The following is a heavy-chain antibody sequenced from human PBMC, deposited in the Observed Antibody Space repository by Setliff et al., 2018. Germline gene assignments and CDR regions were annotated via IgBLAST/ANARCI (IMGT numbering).Heavy chain of an antibody. CDR3: ARHGLQFLEWLSAFDY. CDR2: IYHSGST. CDR1: GGSISSSNW. V-gene: IGHV4-38-2*01. D-gene: IGHD3-3*01. Sequence: PSETLSLTCAVSGGSISSSNWWGWIRQPPGKGLEWIGNIYHSGSTYYNPSLKSRVTISVDTSKNQFSLKLTSVTAADTAVYYCARHGLQFLEWLSAFDYWGQGTLVTVSS. J-gene: IGHJ4*02.